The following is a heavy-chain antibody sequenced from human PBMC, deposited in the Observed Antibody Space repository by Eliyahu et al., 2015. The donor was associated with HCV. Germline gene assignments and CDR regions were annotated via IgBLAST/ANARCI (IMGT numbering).Heavy chain of an antibody. V-gene: IGHV5-51*01. CDR2: IYPDDSDT. Sequence: EVQLVQSGAEVKKPGESLKISCKGSGYTFATYWIGWVRQMPGKGLEWMGIIYPDDSDTRYNPSFQGQVTISADKSISTAYLQWGSLKASDTAMYYCARRGEAEPGYKYLGPWGQGTLVTVSS. J-gene: IGHJ5*02. CDR1: GYTFATYW. CDR3: ARRGEAEPGYKYLGP. D-gene: IGHD1-14*01.